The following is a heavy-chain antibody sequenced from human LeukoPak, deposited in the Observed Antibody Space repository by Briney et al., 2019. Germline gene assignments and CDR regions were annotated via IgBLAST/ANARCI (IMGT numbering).Heavy chain of an antibody. CDR1: GFTFSSYG. J-gene: IGHJ6*02. V-gene: IGHV3-30*18. CDR2: ISYDGSNK. CDR3: AKDRAVTTRGYNYYYYYGMDV. D-gene: IGHD4-17*01. Sequence: QPGGSLRLSCAASGFTFSSYGMHWVRQAPGKGLEWVAVISYDGSNKYYADSVKGRFTISRDNSKNTLYLQMNSLRAEDTAVYYCAKDRAVTTRGYNYYYYYGMDVWGQGTTVTVSS.